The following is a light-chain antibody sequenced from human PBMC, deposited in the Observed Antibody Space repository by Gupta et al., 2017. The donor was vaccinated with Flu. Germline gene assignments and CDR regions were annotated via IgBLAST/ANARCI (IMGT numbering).Light chain of an antibody. CDR3: LQDYNYPRT. V-gene: IGKV1-6*02. CDR2: AAS. Sequence: PSSLSASVGDRVTITCRASQGLRSELGWYQQRPGKAPKLLVYAASRLQRGVPSRFSGSGSGTHFTLTISSLQPEDFATYYCLQDYNYPRTFGQGTKLEIK. CDR1: QGLRSE. J-gene: IGKJ2*01.